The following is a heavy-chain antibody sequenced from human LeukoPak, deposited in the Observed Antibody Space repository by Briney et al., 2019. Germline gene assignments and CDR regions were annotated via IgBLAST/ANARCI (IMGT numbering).Heavy chain of an antibody. CDR3: ARELLRSSHFDF. V-gene: IGHV4-34*01. J-gene: IGHJ4*02. D-gene: IGHD3-3*01. CDR1: GGSFSGYY. CDR2: INHSGST. Sequence: SETLSLTCAVYGGSFSGYYWSWIRQPPGKGLEWIGEINHSGSTNYNPSLKSRVTISVDTSKNQFSLKLSSVTAADTAVYYCARELLRSSHFDFWGQGTLVTVSS.